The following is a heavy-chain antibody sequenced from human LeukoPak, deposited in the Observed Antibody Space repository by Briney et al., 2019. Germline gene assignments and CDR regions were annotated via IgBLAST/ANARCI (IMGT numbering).Heavy chain of an antibody. CDR2: INPSAGST. D-gene: IGHD6-19*01. V-gene: IGHV1-46*01. CDR1: GYTFTTHN. J-gene: IGHJ4*02. CDR3: ARGSSSGWYYFDY. Sequence: ASVKVSCKASGYTFTTHNMHWVRQAPGQGLEWMGIINPSAGSTSYAQKFQGRVTVTRDTSTSTVNMELSSLRSEDTAVYYCARGSSSGWYYFDYWGQGTLVTVSS.